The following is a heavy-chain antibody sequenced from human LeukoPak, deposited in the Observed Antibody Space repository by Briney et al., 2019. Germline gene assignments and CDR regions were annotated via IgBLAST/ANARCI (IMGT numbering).Heavy chain of an antibody. CDR3: ARDRLQLQS. CDR2: IYYTGNP. D-gene: IGHD1-1*01. Sequence: SETLSLTCTVSGGSISNYYWNWIRQPPGKGLEWIGYIYYTGNPNYNPSLKSRVTISADTSKNQYSLKLSSVTAADTAVYYCARDRLQLQSWGQGTLVTVSS. J-gene: IGHJ5*02. CDR1: GGSISNYY. V-gene: IGHV4-59*01.